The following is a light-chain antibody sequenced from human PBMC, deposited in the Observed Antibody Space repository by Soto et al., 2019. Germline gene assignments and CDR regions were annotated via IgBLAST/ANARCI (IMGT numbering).Light chain of an antibody. CDR1: SSDVGGYKY. CDR3: SSYTRSSTL. V-gene: IGLV2-14*01. J-gene: IGLJ2*01. Sequence: QSALTQPASVSGSPGQSITISCTGTSSDVGGYKYVSWYQQHPDKAPKLMIYEVRNRPSGVSNRFSGSKSGNTASLTISGLQAEDVADYYCSSYTRSSTLFGGGTKLTVL. CDR2: EVR.